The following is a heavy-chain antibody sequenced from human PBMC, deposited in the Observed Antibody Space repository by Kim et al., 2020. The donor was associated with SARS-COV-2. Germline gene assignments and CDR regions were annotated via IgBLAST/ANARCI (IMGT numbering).Heavy chain of an antibody. J-gene: IGHJ4*02. V-gene: IGHV3-23*01. CDR2: ISGSGGGT. D-gene: IGHD1-1*01. Sequence: GGSLRLSCAVSGFTFSSYGMSWVRQAPGKGLEWVSAISGSGGGTYYSDSVKGRFTISRYNSKNTLYLQMNSLRVDDTAVYYCARGNWNTGFDSWGQGTLVTVSS. CDR3: ARGNWNTGFDS. CDR1: GFTFSSYG.